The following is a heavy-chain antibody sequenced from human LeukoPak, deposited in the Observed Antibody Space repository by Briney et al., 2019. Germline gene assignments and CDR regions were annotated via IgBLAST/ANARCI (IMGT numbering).Heavy chain of an antibody. CDR2: INSDGSST. D-gene: IGHD3-10*01. CDR3: ARRGFYYGSGSYYNFGAFDI. V-gene: IGHV3-74*01. CDR1: GFAFSSYW. Sequence: GGSLRLSCAASGFAFSSYWMHWVRQAPGKGLVWVSRINSDGSSTSYADSVKGRFTISRDNAKNTLYLQMNSLRAEDTAVYYCARRGFYYGSGSYYNFGAFDIWGQGTMVTVSS. J-gene: IGHJ3*02.